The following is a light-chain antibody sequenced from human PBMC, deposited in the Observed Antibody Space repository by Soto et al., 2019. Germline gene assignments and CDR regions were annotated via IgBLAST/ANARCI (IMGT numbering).Light chain of an antibody. CDR1: QSVGRF. V-gene: IGKV3-11*01. J-gene: IGKJ3*01. Sequence: EIVLTQSPATLSLSPGERATLSCRASQSVGRFLAWYQQTPGQAPRLLIYDASYRATAVPGRSSGSGSGPDFTLTISSSAAEDFAGFCGQQYTNYRFIFTFGPGTVVDIE. CDR2: DAS. CDR3: QQYTNYRFIFT.